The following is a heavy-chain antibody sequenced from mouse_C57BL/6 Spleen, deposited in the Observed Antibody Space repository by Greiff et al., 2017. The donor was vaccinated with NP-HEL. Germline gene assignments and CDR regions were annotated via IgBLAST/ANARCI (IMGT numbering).Heavy chain of an antibody. CDR3: ARGYGPFDY. D-gene: IGHD2-10*02. J-gene: IGHJ2*01. CDR2: IYPGDGDA. CDR1: GYAFSSSC. V-gene: IGHV1-82*01. Sequence: QVQLQQSGPELVKPWASVKISCTASGYAFSSSCMNWVKQRHGKGLEWIGRIYPGDGDANYNGKFKGKATLTAEKSSSTAYMQLSTLTSEDSAVYFCARGYGPFDYWGQGTTLTVSS.